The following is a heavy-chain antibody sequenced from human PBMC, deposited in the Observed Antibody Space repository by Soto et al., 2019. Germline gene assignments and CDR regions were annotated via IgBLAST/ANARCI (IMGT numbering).Heavy chain of an antibody. CDR1: GFTFSSYV. V-gene: IGHV3-23*01. Sequence: EVKLLESGGGLVEPGGSLRLSCAASGFTFSSYVMSWVRQAPGKGLEWVSAVSGSGGSKYYADSVRGRFTISRDNSKNTVYLQVNILKAEDTAVYYCAKAQTRYDFWSGFTTPFDYWGQGTLVTVSS. CDR3: AKAQTRYDFWSGFTTPFDY. D-gene: IGHD3-3*01. J-gene: IGHJ4*02. CDR2: VSGSGGSK.